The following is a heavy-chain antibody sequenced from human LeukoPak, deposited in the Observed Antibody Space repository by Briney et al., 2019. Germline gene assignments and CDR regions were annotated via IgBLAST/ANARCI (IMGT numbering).Heavy chain of an antibody. Sequence: GGSLRLSCAASGFTFSSYAMHWVRQAPGKGLEWVAVISYDGSNKYYADSVKGRFTISRDNSKNTLYLQMNSLRAEDTAVYYCARDPVTRYYYGSGTLGYFDYWGQGTLVTVSS. CDR3: ARDPVTRYYYGSGTLGYFDY. CDR2: ISYDGSNK. CDR1: GFTFSSYA. D-gene: IGHD3-10*01. J-gene: IGHJ4*02. V-gene: IGHV3-30-3*01.